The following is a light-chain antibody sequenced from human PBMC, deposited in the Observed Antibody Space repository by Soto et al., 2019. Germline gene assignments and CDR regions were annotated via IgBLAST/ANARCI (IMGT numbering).Light chain of an antibody. J-gene: IGKJ3*01. Sequence: EIVLTQFPGTLSLSPGERATLSCRASQSLHSNFLVWYQQKPGQAPRLLISSASRRATGIPDRFSGSGSGTDFTLTISXXXXXDFAVYYCHQSGISPLTFGPGT. V-gene: IGKV3-20*01. CDR3: HQSGISPLT. CDR1: QSLHSNF. CDR2: SAS.